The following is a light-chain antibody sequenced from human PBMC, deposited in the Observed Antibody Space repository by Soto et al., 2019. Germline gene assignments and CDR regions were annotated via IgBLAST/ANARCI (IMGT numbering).Light chain of an antibody. CDR2: DVS. J-gene: IGLJ1*01. Sequence: QSVLTQPRSVSGSPGQSVTISCSGTSSDVGGHNFVSWYQQHPGKAPKVIVYDVSKRPSGVPDRFSGSKSANTASLTISGLQAEDEADYYCCSYGGSYFYVFGSGTKLTVL. CDR3: CSYGGSYFYV. CDR1: SSDVGGHNF. V-gene: IGLV2-11*01.